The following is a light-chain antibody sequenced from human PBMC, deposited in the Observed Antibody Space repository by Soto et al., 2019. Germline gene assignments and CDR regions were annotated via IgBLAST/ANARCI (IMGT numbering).Light chain of an antibody. Sequence: DIQMTQSPSSVYASVGDRVTITCRASQGIAGWLAWYQQKPGKAPELLIYAASSLQSGVPSRFSGSGSGTDFTLAISSLEPEDFATYYCQQANSFPYTFGQGTKLEIK. V-gene: IGKV1-12*01. CDR2: AAS. CDR3: QQANSFPYT. CDR1: QGIAGW. J-gene: IGKJ2*01.